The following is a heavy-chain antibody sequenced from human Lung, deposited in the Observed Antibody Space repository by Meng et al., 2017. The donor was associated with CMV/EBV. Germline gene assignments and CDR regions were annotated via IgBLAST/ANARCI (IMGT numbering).Heavy chain of an antibody. Sequence: CAASGFTFSDFAVHWVRQAPGRGLEWVSIVYSGGDSAYYANSVKGRFTMSRDNSKNTVYLQMNSLRAEDTAVYYCAKDRGSAWSFDYWGQGTLVTVSS. CDR3: AKDRGSAWSFDY. J-gene: IGHJ4*02. CDR1: GFTFSDFA. D-gene: IGHD6-19*01. CDR2: VYSGGDSA. V-gene: IGHV3-23*03.